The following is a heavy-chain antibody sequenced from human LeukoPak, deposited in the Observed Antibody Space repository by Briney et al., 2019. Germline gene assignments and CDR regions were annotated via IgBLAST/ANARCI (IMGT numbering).Heavy chain of an antibody. D-gene: IGHD6-13*01. J-gene: IGHJ4*02. CDR3: ARDRSFIAAAGIDY. V-gene: IGHV3-30*04. CDR2: ISYDGTK. Sequence: PGGSLRLSCAASGFTFSSYAMHWARQAPGKGLEWVAFISYDGTKYYADSVKGRFTISRDNSKNTLYLQMNSLRAEDTAVYYCARDRSFIAAAGIDYWGQGTLVTVSS. CDR1: GFTFSSYA.